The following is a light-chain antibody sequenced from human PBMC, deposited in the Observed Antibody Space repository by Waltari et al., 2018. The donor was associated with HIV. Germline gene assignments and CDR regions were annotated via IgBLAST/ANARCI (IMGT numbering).Light chain of an antibody. J-gene: IGLJ2*01. Sequence: QSALTQPPSASGSPGQSVTISCTGTTKAVGLSNYVYWYQQNPGEAPKLIIFEVSKRPSGVPDRFSGSKSGNTASLTVSGLQSEDEADYFCSSYAGSNTLLFGGGTKLTVL. CDR2: EVS. V-gene: IGLV2-8*01. CDR1: TKAVGLSNY. CDR3: SSYAGSNTLL.